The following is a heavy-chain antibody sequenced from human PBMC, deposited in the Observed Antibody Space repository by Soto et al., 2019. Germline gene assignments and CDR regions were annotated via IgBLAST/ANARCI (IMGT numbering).Heavy chain of an antibody. CDR1: GYSISNSNW. Sequence: QVHLQESGPGLVKPSDTLSLICAVSGYSISNSNWWGWIRQSPGKGLEWIGYIYYSGSTLYNPSLRSRVTMAVDTSKGQFSLKLSSATAVDTAVYYCARSLYDSSIYVYGMDVWGQGTTVTVSS. D-gene: IGHD3-22*01. CDR3: ARSLYDSSIYVYGMDV. V-gene: IGHV4-28*01. J-gene: IGHJ6*02. CDR2: IYYSGST.